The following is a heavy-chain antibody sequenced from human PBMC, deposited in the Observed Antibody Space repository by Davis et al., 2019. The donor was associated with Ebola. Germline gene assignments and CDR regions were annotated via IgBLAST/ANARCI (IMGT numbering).Heavy chain of an antibody. D-gene: IGHD1-26*01. J-gene: IGHJ4*02. CDR1: GFSFSRHV. CDR3: AKGMGLVGTTAIDF. V-gene: IGHV3-23*01. Sequence: GESLKISCAASGFSFSRHVMNWACQASCKGLEWVAANSGSGGGTYYGDSVTGRFTISRDNSKNTLYLEMRSLRREDAAVYYCAKGMGLVGTTAIDFWGQGTLVTVSS. CDR2: NSGSGGGT.